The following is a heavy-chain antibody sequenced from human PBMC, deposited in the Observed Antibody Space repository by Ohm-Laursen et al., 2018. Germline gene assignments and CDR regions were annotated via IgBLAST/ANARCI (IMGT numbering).Heavy chain of an antibody. D-gene: IGHD5-18*01. V-gene: IGHV3-9*01. Sequence: SLRLSCAASGFTFDDYAMHWVRQAPGKGLEWVSGISWNSGSIGYADSVKGRFTISRDNAKNSLYLQMNSLRAEDTAVYYCARDHSPVDTAMDLKTYSPRYYYGMDVWGQGTTVTVSS. CDR3: ARDHSPVDTAMDLKTYSPRYYYGMDV. CDR2: ISWNSGSI. J-gene: IGHJ6*02. CDR1: GFTFDDYA.